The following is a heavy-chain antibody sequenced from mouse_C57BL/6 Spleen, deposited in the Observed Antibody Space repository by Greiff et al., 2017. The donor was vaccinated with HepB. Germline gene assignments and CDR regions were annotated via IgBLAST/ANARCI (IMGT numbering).Heavy chain of an antibody. CDR2: INPNNGGT. V-gene: IGHV1-26*01. J-gene: IGHJ4*01. CDR1: GYTFTDYY. Sequence: VQLQQSGPELVKPGASVKISCKASGYTFTDYYMNWVKQSHGKSLEWIGDINPNNGGTSYNQKFKGKATLTVDKSSSTAYMELRSLTSEDSAVYYCAGRGLPHYYAMDYWGQGTSVTVSS. CDR3: AGRGLPHYYAMDY. D-gene: IGHD2-4*01.